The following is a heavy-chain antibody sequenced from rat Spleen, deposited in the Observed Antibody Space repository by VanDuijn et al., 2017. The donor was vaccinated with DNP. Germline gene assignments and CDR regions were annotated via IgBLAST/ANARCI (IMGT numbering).Heavy chain of an antibody. J-gene: IGHJ2*01. D-gene: IGHD1-11*01. CDR1: GFTFNNHW. Sequence: EVKLVESGGGLVQPGRSLKLSCVASGFTFNNHWMNWVRQAPGKGLEWIGEINKESGTIIYSPSLKDKFTISRDNDQNTLYLQMSKLGSEDTAIYYCARGPNYGGYADYFDYWGQGVMVTVSS. CDR2: INKESGTI. CDR3: ARGPNYGGYADYFDY. V-gene: IGHV4-2*01.